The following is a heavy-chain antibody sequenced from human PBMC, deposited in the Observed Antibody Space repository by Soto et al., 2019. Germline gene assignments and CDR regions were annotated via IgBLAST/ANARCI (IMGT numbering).Heavy chain of an antibody. CDR1: GGTFSSYA. J-gene: IGHJ6*02. V-gene: IGHV1-69*01. D-gene: IGHD5-12*01. Sequence: QVQLVQSGAEVKKPGSSVKVSCKASGGTFSSYAISWVRQAPGQGLEWMGGIIPIGGTANYAQKFQGRVTITAGESTSTGYMELSSLRSEDTAVYYCASTVATMGDYYYGMDVWGQGTTVTVSS. CDR3: ASTVATMGDYYYGMDV. CDR2: IIPIGGTA.